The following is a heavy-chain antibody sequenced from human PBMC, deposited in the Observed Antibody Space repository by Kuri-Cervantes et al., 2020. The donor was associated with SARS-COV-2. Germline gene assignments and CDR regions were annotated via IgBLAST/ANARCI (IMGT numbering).Heavy chain of an antibody. D-gene: IGHD4-23*01. V-gene: IGHV3-66*03. CDR1: GFTVSSNC. J-gene: IGHJ1*01. CDR2: IYSCGST. Sequence: GESLKISCAASGFTVSSNCMSWVRQAPGKGLEWVSVIYSCGSTYYADSVKGRFTISRDNSKNTLYLQVNSLRAEDTAVYYCARDGIRWFRFQHWGQGTLVTVSS. CDR3: ARDGIRWFRFQH.